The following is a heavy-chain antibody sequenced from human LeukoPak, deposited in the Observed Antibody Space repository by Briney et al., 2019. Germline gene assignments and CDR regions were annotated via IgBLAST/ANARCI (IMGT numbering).Heavy chain of an antibody. CDR3: ATDEWQWLVVY. CDR2: VDPEDGET. V-gene: IGHV1-69-2*01. Sequence: ASVKVSCKASGYTFTSYGISWVRQAPGKGLEWMGRVDPEDGETIYAEKFQGRVTITADTSTDTAYMELSSLRSEDTAVYYCATDEWQWLVVYWGQGTLVTVSS. J-gene: IGHJ4*02. D-gene: IGHD6-19*01. CDR1: GYTFTSYG.